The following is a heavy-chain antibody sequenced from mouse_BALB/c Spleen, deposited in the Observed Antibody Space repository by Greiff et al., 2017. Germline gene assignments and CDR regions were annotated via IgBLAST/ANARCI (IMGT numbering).Heavy chain of an antibody. CDR2: ISSGGSYT. D-gene: IGHD1-1*01. CDR1: GFTFSSYA. Sequence: DVKLVESGGGLVKPGGSLKLSCAASGFTFSSYAMSWVRQSPEKRLEWVAEISSGGSYTYYPDTVTGRFTISRDNAKNTLYLEMSSLRSEDTAMYYCARSRDRYYGSSYSAMDYWGQGTSVTVSS. J-gene: IGHJ4*01. V-gene: IGHV5-9-4*01. CDR3: ARSRDRYYGSSYSAMDY.